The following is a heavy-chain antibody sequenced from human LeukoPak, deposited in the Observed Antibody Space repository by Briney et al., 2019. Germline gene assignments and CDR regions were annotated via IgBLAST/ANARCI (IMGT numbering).Heavy chain of an antibody. D-gene: IGHD3-10*01. Sequence: GGSLRLSCAASGFTFNNYWMHWVRLVPGKGLVWVSRINSDGSSRHYVDSVKGRFTISRDNAKNTLSLQMNSLRGDDTAVYYCTRGSSGFTYYSAMDVWGQGTTVTVSS. J-gene: IGHJ6*02. CDR3: TRGSSGFTYYSAMDV. CDR1: GFTFNNYW. V-gene: IGHV3-74*01. CDR2: INSDGSSR.